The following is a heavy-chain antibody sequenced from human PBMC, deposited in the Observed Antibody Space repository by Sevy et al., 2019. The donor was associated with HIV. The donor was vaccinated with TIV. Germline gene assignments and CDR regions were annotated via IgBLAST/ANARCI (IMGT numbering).Heavy chain of an antibody. V-gene: IGHV3-15*07. CDR2: IKSKYDGGTT. CDR3: ANNNSGYYYDY. CDR1: GFIFSNAW. Sequence: GGSLRLSCTTSGFIFSNAWMNWVRQAPGKGLEWVGRIKSKYDGGTTDYAAPVKGRCTVSRDDSKNTVYLQMNSLRAEDTAVYYCANNNSGYYYDYWGQGTLVTVSS. D-gene: IGHD3-22*01. J-gene: IGHJ4*02.